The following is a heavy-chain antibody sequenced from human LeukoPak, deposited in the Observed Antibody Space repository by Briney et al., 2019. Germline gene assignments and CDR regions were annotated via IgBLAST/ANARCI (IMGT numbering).Heavy chain of an antibody. CDR3: VRDLHWGLDH. CDR2: ITSSTSTT. CDR1: GFTFSSYS. V-gene: IGHV3-48*01. D-gene: IGHD7-27*01. Sequence: PGGSLRLSCAASGFTFSSYSLNWVRQAPGEGLEWISYITSSTSTTYYADSVKGRFTISRDNAKTSLHLQMNSMRAEDTAVYYSVRDLHWGLDHWGQGTLVTVSS. J-gene: IGHJ4*02.